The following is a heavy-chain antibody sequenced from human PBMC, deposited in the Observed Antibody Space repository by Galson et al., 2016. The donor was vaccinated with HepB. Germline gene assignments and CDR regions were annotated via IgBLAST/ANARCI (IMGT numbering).Heavy chain of an antibody. J-gene: IGHJ4*02. Sequence: SLRPSCAASGFTFTYYSMHWVRQAPGKGLEYVSRISISGDVTHYGDAVEGRFTISRDNSKDTLYLQMNSLRPDDTALYYCVKDGAGAGWYDFDYWGQGTLVTVSS. CDR3: VKDGAGAGWYDFDY. CDR2: ISISGDVT. V-gene: IGHV3-64D*06. D-gene: IGHD6-19*01. CDR1: GFTFTYYS.